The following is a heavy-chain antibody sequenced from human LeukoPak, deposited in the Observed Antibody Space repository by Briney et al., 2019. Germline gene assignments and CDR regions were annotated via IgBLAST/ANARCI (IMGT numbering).Heavy chain of an antibody. CDR3: ARHYYGSGSYYSPFDY. J-gene: IGHJ4*02. CDR1: GGSVSSYY. V-gene: IGHV4-59*08. D-gene: IGHD3-10*01. CDR2: IYYSGST. Sequence: SETLSLTCTVSGGSVSSYYWSWIRQPPEKGLEWIGYIYYSGSTNYNPSLKSRVTISVDTSKNQFSLKLSSVTAADTAVYYCARHYYGSGSYYSPFDYWGQGTLVTVSS.